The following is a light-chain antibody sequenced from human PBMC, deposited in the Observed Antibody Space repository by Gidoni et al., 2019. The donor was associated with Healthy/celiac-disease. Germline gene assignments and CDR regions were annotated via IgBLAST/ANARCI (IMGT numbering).Light chain of an antibody. CDR3: QQYYSTPPT. V-gene: IGKV4-1*01. CDR2: WAS. Sequence: DIVMTQSQDSLAVSLGERATINCKSSQSVLYSSNNKNYLAWYQQKPGQPPKLLIYWASTRESGVPDRFSGSGSGTDFTLTINSLQAEDVAVYYCQQYYSTPPTFGQGTKVEIK. CDR1: QSVLYSSNNKNY. J-gene: IGKJ1*01.